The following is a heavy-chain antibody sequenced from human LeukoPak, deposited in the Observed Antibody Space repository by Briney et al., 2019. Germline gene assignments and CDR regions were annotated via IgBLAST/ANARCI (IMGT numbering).Heavy chain of an antibody. J-gene: IGHJ3*02. V-gene: IGHV1-46*01. D-gene: IGHD5-24*01. CDR1: GYTLTELS. Sequence: ASVKVSCKVSGYTLTELSMHWVRQAPGQGLEWMGIINPSGGSTSYAQKFQGRVTMTRDTSTSTVYMELSSLRSEDTAVYYCARDRGPLEMATILKTWISLTEIDAFDIWGQGTMVTVSS. CDR3: ARDRGPLEMATILKTWISLTEIDAFDI. CDR2: INPSGGST.